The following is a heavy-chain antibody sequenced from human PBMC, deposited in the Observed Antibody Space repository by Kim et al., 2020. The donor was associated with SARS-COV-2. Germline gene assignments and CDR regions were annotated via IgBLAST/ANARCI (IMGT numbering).Heavy chain of an antibody. CDR3: AKGLSYWYCDP. J-gene: IGHJ2*01. V-gene: IGHV3-30*18. CDR2: ISYDGSNK. D-gene: IGHD2-2*01. CDR1: GLTFSSYG. Sequence: GGSLRLSCAASGLTFSSYGMHWVRQAPGKGLEWVAVISYDGSNKYYADSVKGRFTISRDNSKNTLYLQMNSLRAEDTAVYYCAKGLSYWYCDPWGRGTLVTVSS.